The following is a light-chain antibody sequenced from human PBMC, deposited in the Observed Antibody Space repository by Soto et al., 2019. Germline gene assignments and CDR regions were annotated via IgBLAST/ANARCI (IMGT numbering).Light chain of an antibody. CDR1: QSVSSN. V-gene: IGKV3-15*01. Sequence: EIVMTQSPATLSVSPGERATLSCRASQSVSSNLAWYQQKPGQAPRLLIYGASTRAAGIPARFSGSGSGTEFTHTISSLQSEDFAVYYCQHYSNWPPWTFGQGTKVEIK. J-gene: IGKJ1*01. CDR3: QHYSNWPPWT. CDR2: GAS.